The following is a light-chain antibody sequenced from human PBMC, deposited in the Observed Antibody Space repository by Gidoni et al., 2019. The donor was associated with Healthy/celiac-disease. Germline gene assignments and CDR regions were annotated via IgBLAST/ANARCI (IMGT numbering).Light chain of an antibody. J-gene: IGKJ1*01. Sequence: EIVMPQSPATLSVSPGERATLSCRASQSVSSNLAWYQQKPGQAPRLLIYGASTRATGIPARFSGSGSGTEFTLTISSLQSEDFAVYYCQQYSTWTFGQGTKVEIK. V-gene: IGKV3-15*01. CDR2: GAS. CDR1: QSVSSN. CDR3: QQYSTWT.